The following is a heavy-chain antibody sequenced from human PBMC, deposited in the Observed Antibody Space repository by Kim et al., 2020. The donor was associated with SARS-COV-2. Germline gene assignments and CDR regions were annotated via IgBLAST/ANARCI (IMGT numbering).Heavy chain of an antibody. J-gene: IGHJ6*02. V-gene: IGHV1-8*01. Sequence: KFQGRVTMTRNTSISTAYMELSSLRSEDTAVYYCARYDDGSGNYYYGMDVWGQGTTVTVSS. D-gene: IGHD3-10*01. CDR3: ARYDDGSGNYYYGMDV.